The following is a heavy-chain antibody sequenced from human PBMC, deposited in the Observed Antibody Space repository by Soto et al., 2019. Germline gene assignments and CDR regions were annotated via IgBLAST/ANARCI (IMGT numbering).Heavy chain of an antibody. D-gene: IGHD6-19*01. CDR2: ISGSGGST. CDR1: GFTFSSYA. J-gene: IGHJ6*02. V-gene: IGHV3-23*01. Sequence: GGSLRLSCAASGFTFSSYAMSWVRQAPGKGLEWVSAISGSGGSTYYADSVKGRFTISRDNSKNTLYLQMNSLRAEDTAVYYCAKVRYSSGWDYYYYGMDVWGQGTTVTVSS. CDR3: AKVRYSSGWDYYYYGMDV.